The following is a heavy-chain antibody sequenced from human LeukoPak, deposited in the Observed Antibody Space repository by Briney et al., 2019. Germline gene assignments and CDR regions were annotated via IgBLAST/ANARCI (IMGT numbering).Heavy chain of an antibody. J-gene: IGHJ4*02. D-gene: IGHD5-18*01. CDR3: ASGHVDTAMQFDY. V-gene: IGHV1-69*04. CDR1: GGTFSSYA. CDR2: IIPILGIA. Sequence: SVKVSCKASGGTFSSYATSWVRQAPGQGLEWMGRIIPILGIANYAQKFQGRVTITADKSTSTAYMELSSLRSEDTAVYYCASGHVDTAMQFDYWGQGTLVTVSS.